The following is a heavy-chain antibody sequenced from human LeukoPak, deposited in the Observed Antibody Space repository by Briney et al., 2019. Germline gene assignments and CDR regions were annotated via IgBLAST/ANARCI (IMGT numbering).Heavy chain of an antibody. Sequence: GGSLRLSCAASGFTFSSYGMHWVRQAPGKGLEWVAVISYDGSNKYYADSVKGRFTISRDNSKNTLYLQMNSLRAEDTAVYYCAKGEGNLFDYWGQGTLVTVSS. V-gene: IGHV3-30*18. CDR1: GFTFSSYG. CDR2: ISYDGSNK. D-gene: IGHD4-23*01. J-gene: IGHJ4*02. CDR3: AKGEGNLFDY.